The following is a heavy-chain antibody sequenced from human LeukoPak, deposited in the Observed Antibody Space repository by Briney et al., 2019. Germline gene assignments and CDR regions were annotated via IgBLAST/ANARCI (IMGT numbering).Heavy chain of an antibody. J-gene: IGHJ6*03. CDR1: GFTFSSYG. D-gene: IGHD2-2*01. Sequence: GGSLRLSYAASGFTFSSYGMSWVRQAPGKGLEWVSAISGSGGSTYYADSVKGRFTISRDNSKNTLYLQMNSLRAEDTAVYYCAKLGYCSSTSCYAGYYYYYMDVWGKGTTVTISS. CDR3: AKLGYCSSTSCYAGYYYYYMDV. V-gene: IGHV3-23*01. CDR2: ISGSGGST.